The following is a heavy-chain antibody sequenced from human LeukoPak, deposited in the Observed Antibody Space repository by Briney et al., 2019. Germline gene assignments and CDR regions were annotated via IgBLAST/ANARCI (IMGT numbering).Heavy chain of an antibody. Sequence: PGGSLRLSCAASGFTFSSYGMHWVRQAPGKGLEWVAFIRYDGSNKYYADSVKGRFTISRDNSKNSLYLQMNSLRAEDTAVYYCARIRGYSYGPLLYYFDYWGQGTLVTVSS. CDR1: GFTFSSYG. J-gene: IGHJ4*02. D-gene: IGHD5-18*01. CDR2: IRYDGSNK. CDR3: ARIRGYSYGPLLYYFDY. V-gene: IGHV3-30*02.